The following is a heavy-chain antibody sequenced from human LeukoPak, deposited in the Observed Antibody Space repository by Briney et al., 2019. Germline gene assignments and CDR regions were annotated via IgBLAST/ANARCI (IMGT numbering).Heavy chain of an antibody. CDR2: FDPEDGET. Sequence: SSDKVSCKVSGYTLTELSMHGVRQAPRERLEWIVGFDPEDGETIYAQKFQGRVTMTEDTSTDTAYMELSSLRSEDTAVYYCATERTDIVATAYDYWGQGTLVTVSS. CDR1: GYTLTELS. J-gene: IGHJ4*02. V-gene: IGHV1-24*01. CDR3: ATERTDIVATAYDY. D-gene: IGHD5-12*01.